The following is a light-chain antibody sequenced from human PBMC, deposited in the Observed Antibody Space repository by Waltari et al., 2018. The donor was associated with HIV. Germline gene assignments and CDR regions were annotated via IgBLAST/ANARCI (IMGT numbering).Light chain of an antibody. J-gene: IGLJ2*01. Sequence: QSALTQPPSASGSPGQSVTLSYTGSNSDIGSYDYVSWYQLHPGKAPKLVISEVTKRPSGVSDRFSGSKSANTAFLTVSGLQAEDEADYYCSSFADRDGFYVLFGGGTRLTVL. CDR2: EVT. V-gene: IGLV2-8*01. CDR1: NSDIGSYDY. CDR3: SSFADRDGFYVL.